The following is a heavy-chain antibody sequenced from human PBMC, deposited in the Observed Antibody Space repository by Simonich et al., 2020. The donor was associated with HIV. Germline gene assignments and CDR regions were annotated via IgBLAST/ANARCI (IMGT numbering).Heavy chain of an antibody. V-gene: IGHV1-24*01. CDR2: VKPEDGET. CDR3: AAVKYYYDSSGFSYDGVDV. Sequence: QVQLVQSGAEVKKPGASVKVSCKVSGYTLTELSMHGVRQAPGKGVEWMGGVKPEDGETIYAQKFQGRVTMTEDSSTDTAHMELSSLTSEDTAVYFCAAVKYYYDSSGFSYDGVDVWGQGTMVTVSS. J-gene: IGHJ3*01. D-gene: IGHD3-22*01. CDR1: GYTLTELS.